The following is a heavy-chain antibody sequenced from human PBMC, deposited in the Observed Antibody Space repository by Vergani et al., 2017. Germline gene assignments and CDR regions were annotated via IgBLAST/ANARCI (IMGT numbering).Heavy chain of an antibody. CDR3: AKHYYDSSGYPAPFQH. J-gene: IGHJ1*01. CDR1: GFTFGDYA. D-gene: IGHD3-22*01. CDR2: ISGSGGST. Sequence: EVQLVESGGGLVQPGRSLRLSCTASGFTFGDYAMSWVRQAPGKGLEWVSAISGSGGSTYYADSVKGRFTISRDNSKNTLYLQMNSLRAEDTAVYYCAKHYYDSSGYPAPFQHWGQGTLVTVSS. V-gene: IGHV3-23*04.